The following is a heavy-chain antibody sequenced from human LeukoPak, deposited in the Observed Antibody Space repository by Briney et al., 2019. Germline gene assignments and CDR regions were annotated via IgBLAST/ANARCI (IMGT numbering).Heavy chain of an antibody. CDR1: GGSITSGSYY. D-gene: IGHD1-26*01. V-gene: IGHV4-61*02. Sequence: SQTLSLTCSVSGGSITSGSYYWSWIRQPAGKGLEWIGRVYTSGSTNYNPSLKSRVTISVDTSKNQFSLKLSSVTAADTAVYYCARDGRSGSYYYYMDVWGKGTTVTVSS. CDR2: VYTSGST. CDR3: ARDGRSGSYYYYMDV. J-gene: IGHJ6*03.